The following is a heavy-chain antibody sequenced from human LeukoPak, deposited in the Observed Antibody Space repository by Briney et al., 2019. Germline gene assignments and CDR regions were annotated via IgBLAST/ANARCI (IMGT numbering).Heavy chain of an antibody. V-gene: IGHV3-49*03. CDR3: TWSILRYFDWLPNMDV. CDR1: GFTFGVYA. J-gene: IGHJ6*03. Sequence: GGSLRLSCTPSGFTFGVYAMSCFRRAPGKGLEWVGFIRSKVYGGTTEYAASVKGRFTISRDDSKSIAYLQMNSLKTEDTAVYYCTWSILRYFDWLPNMDVWGKGTTVTISS. D-gene: IGHD3-9*01. CDR2: IRSKVYGGTT.